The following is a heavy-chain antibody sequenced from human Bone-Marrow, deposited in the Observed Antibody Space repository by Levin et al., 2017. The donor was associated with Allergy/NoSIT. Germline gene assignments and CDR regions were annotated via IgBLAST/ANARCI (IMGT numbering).Heavy chain of an antibody. Sequence: SVKVSCKASGGTFSSYAISWVRQAPGQGLEWMGGIIPIFGTANYAQKFQGRVTITADESTSTAYMELSSLRSEDTAVYYCATTVVTPDAFDIWGQGTMVTVSS. CDR3: ATTVVTPDAFDI. CDR2: IIPIFGTA. D-gene: IGHD4-23*01. J-gene: IGHJ3*02. CDR1: GGTFSSYA. V-gene: IGHV1-69*13.